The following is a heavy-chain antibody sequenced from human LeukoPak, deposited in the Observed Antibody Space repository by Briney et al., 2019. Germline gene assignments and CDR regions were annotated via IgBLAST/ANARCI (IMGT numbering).Heavy chain of an antibody. Sequence: GGSLGLSCAASGFDFSICAMTWVRQAPGKGLEWVASIGSPGETYYADSVKGRFAVSRENSQNTVFLQLTSLTAEDTAIYYCAKDATPGNSIWDYFAYWGQGALVTVSS. CDR1: GFDFSICA. V-gene: IGHV3-23*01. J-gene: IGHJ4*02. D-gene: IGHD2-15*01. CDR3: AKDATPGNSIWDYFAY. CDR2: IGSPGET.